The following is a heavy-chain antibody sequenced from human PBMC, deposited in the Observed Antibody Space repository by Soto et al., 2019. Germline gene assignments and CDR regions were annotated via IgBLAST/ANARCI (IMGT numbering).Heavy chain of an antibody. Sequence: QLQLQESGPGLVRPSGTLSLTCAVSGGFTSTNNWWSWVRQPPGKVLEWIGDAYHSGSTKYNPSLKSRVSISVDKSKNPSSLKLTSATAADTAVYYCARSPPSSYYGGSGTFDYWGQGTLVTVSS. CDR3: ARSPPSSYYGGSGTFDY. D-gene: IGHD3-10*01. CDR1: GGFTSTNNW. V-gene: IGHV4-4*02. CDR2: AYHSGST. J-gene: IGHJ4*02.